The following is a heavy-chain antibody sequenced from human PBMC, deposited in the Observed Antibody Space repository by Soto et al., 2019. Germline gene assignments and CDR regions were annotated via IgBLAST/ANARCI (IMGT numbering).Heavy chain of an antibody. CDR3: ARVERGTATTVVDAFEI. V-gene: IGHV4-34*01. Sequence: QVQLQQWGAGLLKPSETLSLTCAVYGGFVSSGSYYWSWIRQPPGKGLEWIGEMSHSGGTHFNPSLKSRDTKSVDTSKNQCSLKMGTVTAADTALYYCARVERGTATTVVDAFEIWGPGTMVTVSS. CDR2: MSHSGGT. CDR1: GGFVSSGSYY. J-gene: IGHJ3*02. D-gene: IGHD1-1*01.